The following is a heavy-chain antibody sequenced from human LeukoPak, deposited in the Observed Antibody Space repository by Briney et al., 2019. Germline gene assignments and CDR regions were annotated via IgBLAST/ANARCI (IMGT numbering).Heavy chain of an antibody. CDR2: TSTSSSYI. J-gene: IGHJ5*02. CDR1: GFTFSSYS. V-gene: IGHV3-21*04. D-gene: IGHD4-17*01. CDR3: ARAPRSTVTTRGWWFDP. Sequence: PGGSLRLTCAASGFTFSSYSMNWVRQAPGKGLEWISSTSTSSSYIYYADSVKGRFTISRDNAKNSLYLQMNSLRAEDTAVYYCARAPRSTVTTRGWWFDPWGQGTLVTVSS.